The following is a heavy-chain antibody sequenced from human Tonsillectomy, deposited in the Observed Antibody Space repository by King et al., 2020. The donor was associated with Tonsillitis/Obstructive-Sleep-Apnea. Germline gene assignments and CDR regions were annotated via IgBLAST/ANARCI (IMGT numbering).Heavy chain of an antibody. CDR1: GFTFSSYA. CDR3: AKDEGLRPPYYYYYGLDV. V-gene: IGHV3-23*04. J-gene: IGHJ6*02. D-gene: IGHD5-12*01. CDR2: ISGIGGST. Sequence: VQLVESGGGLVQPGGSLRLSCAASGFTFSSYAMSWVRQAPGKGLEWVSAISGIGGSTYYADSVKGRFTISRDNSKNTLYLQMNSLRAADTAVYYCAKDEGLRPPYYYYYGLDVWGQGTTVTVSS.